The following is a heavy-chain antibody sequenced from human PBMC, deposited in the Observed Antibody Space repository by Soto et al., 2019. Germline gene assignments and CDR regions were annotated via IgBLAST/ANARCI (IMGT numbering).Heavy chain of an antibody. J-gene: IGHJ6*02. CDR3: AKEGGNHYYYYAMDV. D-gene: IGHD1-26*01. V-gene: IGHV6-1*01. Sequence: SQTLSLTCAISGDSVSSNSAAWSWIRQSPSRGLEWLGRTFYRSKWYNDYAVSVKGRIPINPDTSKNQFSLQLNSVTPEDTAVYYCAKEGGNHYYYYAMDVWGQGTTVTVSS. CDR1: GDSVSSNSAA. CDR2: TFYRSKWYN.